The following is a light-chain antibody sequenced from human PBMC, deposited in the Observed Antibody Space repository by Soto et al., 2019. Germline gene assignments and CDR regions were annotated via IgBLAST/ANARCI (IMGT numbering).Light chain of an antibody. V-gene: IGLV2-11*01. Sequence: QSALTQPRSVSGSPGQSVTISCTGTSRDIGGYNHVSWYQQHPGKAPKLIIYEVTQRPSGVSDRFSGSKSGNTATLTVSGLQAEDEADYHCSSYAGINTLVFGGGTKLTVL. CDR3: SSYAGINTLV. CDR2: EVT. J-gene: IGLJ2*01. CDR1: SRDIGGYNH.